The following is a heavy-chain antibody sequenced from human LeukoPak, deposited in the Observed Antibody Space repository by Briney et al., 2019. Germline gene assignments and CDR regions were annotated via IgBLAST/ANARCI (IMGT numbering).Heavy chain of an antibody. CDR1: GFTFSHYA. J-gene: IGHJ4*02. V-gene: IGHV3-23*01. D-gene: IGHD3-16*01. Sequence: PGGSLRLSCAASGFTFSHYAMSWVRQSPGKGLDWVSGISGSGGSTYNADSVKGRFTISRDNSKNTLYLQMNSLRAEDTAVYYCARGGTRYYFDYWGQGTLVTVSS. CDR3: ARGGTRYYFDY. CDR2: ISGSGGST.